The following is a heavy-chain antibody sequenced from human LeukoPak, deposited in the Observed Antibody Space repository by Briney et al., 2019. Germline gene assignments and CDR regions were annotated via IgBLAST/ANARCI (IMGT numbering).Heavy chain of an antibody. Sequence: ASVKVSCKASGYTFTGYYMHWVRQAPGQGLEWMGIINPSGGSTSYAQKFQGRVTMTRDMSTSTVYMELSSLRSDDTAVYYCAREEGNWGDAFDIWGQGTMVTVSS. D-gene: IGHD7-27*01. CDR2: INPSGGST. CDR3: AREEGNWGDAFDI. V-gene: IGHV1-46*01. CDR1: GYTFTGYY. J-gene: IGHJ3*02.